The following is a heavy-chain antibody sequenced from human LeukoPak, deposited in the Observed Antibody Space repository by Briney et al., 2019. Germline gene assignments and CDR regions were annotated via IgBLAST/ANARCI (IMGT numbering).Heavy chain of an antibody. CDR2: INHSGST. Sequence: SETLSLTCSVSGDSISSSGRYYWSWIRQPPGKGLEWIGEINHSGSTNYNPSLKSRVTISVDTSKNQFSLKLSSVTAADTAVYYCAREGVGRVSPFDYWGQGTLVTVSS. J-gene: IGHJ4*02. V-gene: IGHV4-34*01. D-gene: IGHD1-26*01. CDR3: AREGVGRVSPFDY. CDR1: GDSISSSGRYY.